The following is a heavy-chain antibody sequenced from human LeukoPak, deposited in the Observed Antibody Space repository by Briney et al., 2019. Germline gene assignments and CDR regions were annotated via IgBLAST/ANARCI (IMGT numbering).Heavy chain of an antibody. D-gene: IGHD5-18*01. CDR1: GFTFSSYA. Sequence: PGGSLRLSCAASGFTFSSYAMHWVRQAPGKGLEWVAVISYDGSNKYYADSVKGRFTISRDNSKNTLYLQMNSLRAEDTAVYYCAKSGGYSYGPDYWGQGTLVTVSS. J-gene: IGHJ4*02. V-gene: IGHV3-30-3*02. CDR3: AKSGGYSYGPDY. CDR2: ISYDGSNK.